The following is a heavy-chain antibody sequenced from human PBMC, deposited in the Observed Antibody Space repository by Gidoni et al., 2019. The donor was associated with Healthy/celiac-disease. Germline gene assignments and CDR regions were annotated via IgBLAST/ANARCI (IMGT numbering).Heavy chain of an antibody. D-gene: IGHD2-15*01. Sequence: QVQLVQSGAEVKKPGSSVKVSCKASGGTFSSYAISWVRQAPGQGLEWMGRIIPILGIANYAQKFQGRGTITADKSTSTAYMELSSLRSEDTAVYYCARDRYCSGGSCYQPFWFDPWGQGTLVTVSS. CDR2: IIPILGIA. CDR3: ARDRYCSGGSCYQPFWFDP. J-gene: IGHJ5*02. V-gene: IGHV1-69*04. CDR1: GGTFSSYA.